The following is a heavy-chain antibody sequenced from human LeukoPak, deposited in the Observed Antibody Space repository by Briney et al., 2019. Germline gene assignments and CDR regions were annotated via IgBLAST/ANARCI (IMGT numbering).Heavy chain of an antibody. CDR3: AKDREVLPYFDWLLLLDY. V-gene: IGHV3-30*02. CDR2: IRYDGSSK. CDR1: GFTFSSYG. J-gene: IGHJ4*02. Sequence: GGSLRLSCAASGFTFSSYGMHWVRQAPGKGLEWVAFIRYDGSSKYYADSVKGRFTISRDNSKNTLYLQMNSLRAEDTAVYYCAKDREVLPYFDWLLLLDYWGQGTLVTVSS. D-gene: IGHD3-9*01.